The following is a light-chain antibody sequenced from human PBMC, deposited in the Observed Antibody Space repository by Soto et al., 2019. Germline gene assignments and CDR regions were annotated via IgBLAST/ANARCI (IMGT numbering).Light chain of an antibody. CDR2: DVS. CDR3: SSYEGSNTWV. Sequence: QSVLTQPPSASGSPGQSVTISCTGTSNDVGGYDFVSWYQHHPGKAPKLMIFDVSKRPSGVPDRFSGSKSGNTASLTVSGLQAEDEADYHCSSYEGSNTWVFGGGTKVTVL. J-gene: IGLJ3*02. V-gene: IGLV2-8*01. CDR1: SNDVGGYDF.